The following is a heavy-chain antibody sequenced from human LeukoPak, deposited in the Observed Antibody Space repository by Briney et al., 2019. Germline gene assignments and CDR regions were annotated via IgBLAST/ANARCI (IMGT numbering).Heavy chain of an antibody. Sequence: SETLSLTCTVSGASISGDYWSWIRQPPGKTLEWIGYIYSSGSANYNPSLRSRVAMSVDTSKNQISLKLSSVTAADTAVYYCARRSGGGYDWYFDLWGRGTLVTVSS. J-gene: IGHJ2*01. D-gene: IGHD5-12*01. V-gene: IGHV4-4*09. CDR1: GASISGDY. CDR2: IYSSGSA. CDR3: ARRSGGGYDWYFDL.